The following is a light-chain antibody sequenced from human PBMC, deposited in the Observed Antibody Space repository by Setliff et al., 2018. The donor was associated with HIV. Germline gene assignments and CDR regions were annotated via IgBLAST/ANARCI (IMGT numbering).Light chain of an antibody. Sequence: LTQPPSASGTPGQRVTISCSGSSPNIGSNIVNWYQHLPGTAPKLLIYRNNQRPSGVPDRFSGSKSGTSAFLAISGLQSEDEADYYCATWDDSLNGNVFGSGTKVTVL. CDR1: SPNIGSNI. V-gene: IGLV1-44*01. CDR2: RNN. J-gene: IGLJ1*01. CDR3: ATWDDSLNGNV.